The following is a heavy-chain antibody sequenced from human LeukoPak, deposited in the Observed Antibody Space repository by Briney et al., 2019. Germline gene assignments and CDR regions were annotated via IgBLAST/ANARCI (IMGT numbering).Heavy chain of an antibody. CDR1: GGTFSSYA. Sequence: SVKVSCKASGGTFSSYAISWVRQAPGQGLEWMGGIIPIFGTANYAQEFQGRVTITTDESTSTAYMELSSLRSEDTAVYYCARVTPDCGGDCYNYYFDYWGQGTLVTVSS. V-gene: IGHV1-69*05. D-gene: IGHD2-21*02. CDR3: ARVTPDCGGDCYNYYFDY. CDR2: IIPIFGTA. J-gene: IGHJ4*02.